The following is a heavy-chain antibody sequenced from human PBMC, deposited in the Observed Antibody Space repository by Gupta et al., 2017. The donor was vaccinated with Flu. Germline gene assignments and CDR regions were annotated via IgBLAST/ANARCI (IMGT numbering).Heavy chain of an antibody. V-gene: IGHV3-33*01. CDR2: IWYDGSNK. CDR1: GFTFSSYG. CDR3: RLDYGDYSGGDDEYYFDY. Sequence: QVQLVESGGGVVQPGRSLRLSCAASGFTFSSYGMHWVRQAPGKGLEWVAVIWYDGSNKYYADSVKGRFTISRDNSKNTLYLQMNSLRAEDTAVYYCRLDYGDYSGGDDEYYFDYWGQGTLVTVSS. J-gene: IGHJ4*02. D-gene: IGHD4-17*01.